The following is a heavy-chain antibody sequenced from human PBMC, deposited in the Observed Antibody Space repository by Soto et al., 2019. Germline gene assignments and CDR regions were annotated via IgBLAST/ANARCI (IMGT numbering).Heavy chain of an antibody. Sequence: SETLSLTRTVSGGSISSYYWSWIRQPPGKGLEWIGYIYYSGSTNYNPSLKSRVTISVDTSKNQFSLKLSSVTAADTAVYYCARADSGGFDYWGQGTLVTVSS. J-gene: IGHJ4*02. D-gene: IGHD6-19*01. CDR1: GGSISSYY. CDR2: IYYSGST. CDR3: ARADSGGFDY. V-gene: IGHV4-59*08.